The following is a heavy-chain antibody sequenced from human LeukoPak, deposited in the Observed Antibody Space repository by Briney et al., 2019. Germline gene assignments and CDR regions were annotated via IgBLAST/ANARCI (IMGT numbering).Heavy chain of an antibody. Sequence: GGSLRLSCAASGFTFSSYWMHWVRQAPGKGLVWVSRINSDGSSTSYADSVKGRFTISRDNAKNTLYLQMNSLRAEDTAVYYCARVPKRHIAAAGTVLDYWGQGTLVTASS. CDR1: GFTFSSYW. J-gene: IGHJ4*02. CDR2: INSDGSST. V-gene: IGHV3-74*01. CDR3: ARVPKRHIAAAGTVLDY. D-gene: IGHD6-13*01.